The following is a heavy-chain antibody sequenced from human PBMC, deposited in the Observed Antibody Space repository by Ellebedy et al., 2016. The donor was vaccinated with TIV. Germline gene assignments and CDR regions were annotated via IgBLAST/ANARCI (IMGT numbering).Heavy chain of an antibody. CDR2: ISYDANNK. J-gene: IGHJ3*02. CDR3: ARLIGGTCQCAFDI. Sequence: PGGSLRLSCAASGFTFSSYDMHWVRQAPGKGLEWVALISYDANNKYYADSVKGRFTISRDNSKDTLFLQMNSLRAEDTAGYYCARLIGGTCQCAFDIWGQGTMVTVSS. V-gene: IGHV3-30*03. D-gene: IGHD2-15*01. CDR1: GFTFSSYD.